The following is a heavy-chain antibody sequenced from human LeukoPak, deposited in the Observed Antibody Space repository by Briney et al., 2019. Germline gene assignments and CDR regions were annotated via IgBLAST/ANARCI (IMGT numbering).Heavy chain of an antibody. V-gene: IGHV1-69*06. CDR1: GGTFSSYA. D-gene: IGHD6-6*01. CDR2: IIPIFGTA. J-gene: IGHJ3*02. CDR3: ASHAAQRVAFDI. Sequence: SVKVSYKASGGTFSSYAISWVRQAPGQGLEWMGGIIPIFGTANYAQKFQGRVTITADKSTSTAYMELSSLRSEDTAVYYCASHAAQRVAFDIWGQGTMVTVSS.